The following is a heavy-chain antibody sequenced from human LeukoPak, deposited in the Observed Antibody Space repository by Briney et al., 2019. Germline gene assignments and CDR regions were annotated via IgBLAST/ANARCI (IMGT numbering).Heavy chain of an antibody. Sequence: GGSLRLSCAASGFTVSKNYMSWVRQAPGKGLEWEALISYDGSNRYYADSVKGRFTISRDNSKNTLYLQMNSLRAEDTAVYYCAKEVDTAIFLIDYWGQGTLVTVSS. D-gene: IGHD5-18*01. V-gene: IGHV3-30*18. CDR1: GFTVSKNY. CDR2: ISYDGSNR. CDR3: AKEVDTAIFLIDY. J-gene: IGHJ4*02.